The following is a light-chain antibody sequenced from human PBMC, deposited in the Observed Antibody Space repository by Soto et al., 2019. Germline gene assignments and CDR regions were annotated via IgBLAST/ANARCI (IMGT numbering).Light chain of an antibody. V-gene: IGKV1-9*01. CDR2: AAS. Sequence: IQLTQSPSSLSASVGDRVTITCRASQGISSYLAWYQQKPGKAPKLLIYAASTLQSGVPSRFSGSGSGTDFTLTISCLQSEDFATYYCQQYYSFPYTFGQGTKVDIK. CDR3: QQYYSFPYT. J-gene: IGKJ2*01. CDR1: QGISSY.